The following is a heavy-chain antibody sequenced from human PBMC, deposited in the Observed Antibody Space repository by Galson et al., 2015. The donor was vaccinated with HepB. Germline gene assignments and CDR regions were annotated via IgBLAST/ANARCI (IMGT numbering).Heavy chain of an antibody. V-gene: IGHV3-7*03. Sequence: SLRLSCAASGFTFSSYWMSWVRQAPGKGLEWVANIKQDGSEKYYVDSVKGRFTISRDNAKNSLYLQMNSLRAEDTAVYYCARDMYSSSWSAPDWGQGTLVTVSS. J-gene: IGHJ4*02. CDR3: ARDMYSSSWSAPD. CDR2: IKQDGSEK. D-gene: IGHD6-13*01. CDR1: GFTFSSYW.